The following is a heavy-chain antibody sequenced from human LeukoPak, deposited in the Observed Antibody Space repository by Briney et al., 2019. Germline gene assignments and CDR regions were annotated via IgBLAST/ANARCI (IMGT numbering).Heavy chain of an antibody. Sequence: GGSLRLSCAASGFSLSSYWINWVRQAPGKGLEWVANINPAARVKYYVDSVKGRFSISRDDAKNSFYLQMNNLRVEDTGIYYCAPSPWGQGTLVTVSS. V-gene: IGHV3-7*01. J-gene: IGHJ5*02. CDR2: INPAARVK. CDR3: APSP. CDR1: GFSLSSYW.